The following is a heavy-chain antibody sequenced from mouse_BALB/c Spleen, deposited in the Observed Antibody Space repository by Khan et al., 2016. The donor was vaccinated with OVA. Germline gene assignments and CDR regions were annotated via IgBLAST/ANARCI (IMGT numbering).Heavy chain of an antibody. V-gene: IGHV1-4*01. J-gene: IGHJ4*01. CDR2: INPRSGYT. Sequence: QVQLQQSGAELARPGASVKMSCKASGYTFTSNTMHWVKQRPGQGLEWIGYINPRSGYTAYTQRFKDKATLTADKSSSTAYMQLSSLTSEDSAVYYCARRTTGYALDYWGLGTSVTVSS. CDR1: GYTFTSNT. CDR3: ARRTTGYALDY. D-gene: IGHD2-14*01.